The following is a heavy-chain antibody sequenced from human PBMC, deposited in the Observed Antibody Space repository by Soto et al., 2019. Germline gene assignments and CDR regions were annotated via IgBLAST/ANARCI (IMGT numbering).Heavy chain of an antibody. V-gene: IGHV1-18*01. J-gene: IGHJ4*02. CDR2: INTYNGNT. Sequence: QVQLVQSGAAVKKPGASVKVSCKASGYTFTNYGVTWVRQAPGQSLEWMGWINTYNGNTNSAQKFQGRVTMTTDTSTSTAYMEQKRLRSDDTAVYYCAKVQEKWSKFFNYWGQGTLVTVSS. D-gene: IGHD2-15*01. CDR3: AKVQEKWSKFFNY. CDR1: GYTFTNYG.